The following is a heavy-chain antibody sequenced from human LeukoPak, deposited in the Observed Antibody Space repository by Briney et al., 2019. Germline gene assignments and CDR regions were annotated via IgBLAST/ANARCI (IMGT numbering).Heavy chain of an antibody. J-gene: IGHJ4*02. CDR1: GGSISSFY. D-gene: IGHD3-22*01. CDR3: ARHIHSYDSSGYYL. Sequence: PSETLSLTCTVSGGSISSFYWSWIRQPPGKGLEWIGYIYYSGSTDYNPSLKSRVTISVDTSKNQFSLKLSSVTAADTAVYYCARHIHSYDSSGYYLWGQGTLVTVSS. CDR2: IYYSGST. V-gene: IGHV4-59*08.